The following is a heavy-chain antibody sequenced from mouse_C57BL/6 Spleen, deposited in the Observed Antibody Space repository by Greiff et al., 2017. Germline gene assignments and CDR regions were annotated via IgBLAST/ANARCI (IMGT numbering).Heavy chain of an antibody. V-gene: IGHV14-1*01. CDR3: TTGYYGYDLWYFDY. CDR1: GFNIKDYY. CDR2: IDPEDGDT. Sequence: VHVKQSGAELVRPGASVKLSCTASGFNIKDYYMHWVKQRPEQGLEWIGRIDPEDGDTEYAPKFQGKATMTADTSSNTAYLQLSSLTSEDTAVYYCTTGYYGYDLWYFDYWGQGTTLTVSS. J-gene: IGHJ2*01. D-gene: IGHD2-2*01.